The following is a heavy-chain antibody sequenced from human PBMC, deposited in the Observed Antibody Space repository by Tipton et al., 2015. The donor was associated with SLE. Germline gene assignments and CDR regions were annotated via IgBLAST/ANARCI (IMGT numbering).Heavy chain of an antibody. V-gene: IGHV4-59*01. CDR2: IYYSGGT. CDR3: ARGLYSSSWPYYYYMDV. CDR1: VGSISSYY. D-gene: IGHD6-13*01. Sequence: TLSLTCTVSVGSISSYYWSWIRQPPGKGLEWIGYIYYSGGTNYNPSLKSRVIISVDTSKNQFSLKLSSVTAADTAVYYCARGLYSSSWPYYYYMDVWGKGTTVTVSS. J-gene: IGHJ6*03.